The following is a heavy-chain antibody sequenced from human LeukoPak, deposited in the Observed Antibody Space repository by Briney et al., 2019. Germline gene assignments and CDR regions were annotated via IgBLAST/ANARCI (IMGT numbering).Heavy chain of an antibody. CDR2: MNPNSGST. J-gene: IGHJ4*02. V-gene: IGHV1-8*03. CDR3: ARGRSTGYPYYFEY. Sequence: ASVKVSCKASVYTFTSYDINWVRQATGQGLEWMEWMNPNSGSTGYAQKFQGRVTITRNTSISTAYMELSGLRSEDTAVYYCARGRSTGYPYYFEYWGQGTLVTVSS. D-gene: IGHD5-12*01. CDR1: VYTFTSYD.